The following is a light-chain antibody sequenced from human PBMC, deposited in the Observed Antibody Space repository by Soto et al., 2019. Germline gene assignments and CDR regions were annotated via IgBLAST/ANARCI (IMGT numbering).Light chain of an antibody. CDR2: GDN. V-gene: IGLV1-40*01. Sequence: QAVVTQPPSVYGAPGQRVAISCTGSSSNIGAEYDVHWYQQLPGTAPKRLIYGDNNRPSGVPDRFSGSKSGTSASLAITGLQPEDEADYYCQSYDSSLTTFVFGTGTKLTVL. CDR3: QSYDSSLTTFV. J-gene: IGLJ1*01. CDR1: SSNIGAEYD.